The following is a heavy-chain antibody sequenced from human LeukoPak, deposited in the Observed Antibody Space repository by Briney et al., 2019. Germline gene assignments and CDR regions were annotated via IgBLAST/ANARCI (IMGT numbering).Heavy chain of an antibody. V-gene: IGHV3-74*01. CDR1: GFTFRSYW. CDR2: INSDATST. J-gene: IGHJ4*02. Sequence: GGSLRLSCAASGFTFRSYWMHWVRQGPGKGLMWVSRINSDATSTTYADSVKGRLTISRDSAKNTLYLQMDSLTADDSGVYYCARDVDFDSWGQGTLVTVSS. CDR3: ARDVDFDS.